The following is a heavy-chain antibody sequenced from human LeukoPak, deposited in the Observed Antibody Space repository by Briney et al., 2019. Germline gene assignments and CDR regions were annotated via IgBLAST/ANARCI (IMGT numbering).Heavy chain of an antibody. D-gene: IGHD1-7*01. V-gene: IGHV3-21*01. Sequence: GGSLRLSCAASGITFSSYSMNWVRQAPGRGLEWVSCISSSSSYIYYADSVKGRFTISRDNAKNSLYLQMNSLRAEDTAVYYCARGLNWKYGWFDPWGQGTLVTVSS. J-gene: IGHJ5*02. CDR2: ISSSSSYI. CDR1: GITFSSYS. CDR3: ARGLNWKYGWFDP.